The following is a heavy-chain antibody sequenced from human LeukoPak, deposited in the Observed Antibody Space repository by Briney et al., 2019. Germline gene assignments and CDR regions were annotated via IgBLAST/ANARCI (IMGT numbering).Heavy chain of an antibody. Sequence: GGSLRLSCAASGFTFSSYAMSWVRQAPGKGLEWVSSISSSSSYIYYADSVKGRFTISRDNAKNSLYLQMNSLRAEDTAVYYCARESITMVRGALDYWGQGTLVTVSS. V-gene: IGHV3-21*01. J-gene: IGHJ4*02. CDR1: GFTFSSYA. D-gene: IGHD3-10*01. CDR3: ARESITMVRGALDY. CDR2: ISSSSSYI.